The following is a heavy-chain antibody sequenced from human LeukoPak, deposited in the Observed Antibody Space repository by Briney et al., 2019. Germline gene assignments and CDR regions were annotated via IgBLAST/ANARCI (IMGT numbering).Heavy chain of an antibody. CDR2: INHSGST. Sequence: SETLSLTCAVYGGSFSGYYWSWIRQPPGKGLEWIGEINHSGSTNYNPSLKSRVTISVDTSKNQFSLKLSSVTAADTAVYYCASYSVVTPPYWGQGTLVTVSS. CDR3: ASYSVVTPPY. V-gene: IGHV4-34*01. J-gene: IGHJ4*02. CDR1: GGSFSGYY. D-gene: IGHD4-23*01.